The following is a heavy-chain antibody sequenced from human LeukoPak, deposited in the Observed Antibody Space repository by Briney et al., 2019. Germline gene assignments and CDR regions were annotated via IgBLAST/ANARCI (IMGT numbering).Heavy chain of an antibody. J-gene: IGHJ4*02. V-gene: IGHV3-30*18. Sequence: PGRSLRRSCAASGFSFNSYGMHWVRQAPGKGLEWVAVISYDGSNKYYADYVKGRFTISRDNSKNTLYLQMNSLRAEDTAVYYCAKDVGGVYNYFDFWGQGTLVTVSS. CDR3: AKDVGGVYNYFDF. CDR2: ISYDGSNK. CDR1: GFSFNSYG. D-gene: IGHD3-16*01.